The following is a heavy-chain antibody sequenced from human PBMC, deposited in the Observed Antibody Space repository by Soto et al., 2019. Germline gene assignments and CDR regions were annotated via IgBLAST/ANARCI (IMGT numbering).Heavy chain of an antibody. J-gene: IGHJ4*02. V-gene: IGHV3-30*18. D-gene: IGHD4-17*01. CDR1: GFTFSSYG. CDR3: AKAKPNDYGGNALDY. Sequence: QVQLVESGGGVVQPGRSLRLSCAASGFTFSSYGMHWVRQAPGKGLEWVAVISYDGSNKYYADSVKGRFTISRDNSKNPRYLQMNSLRAEDTAVYYCAKAKPNDYGGNALDYWGQGTLFTVSS. CDR2: ISYDGSNK.